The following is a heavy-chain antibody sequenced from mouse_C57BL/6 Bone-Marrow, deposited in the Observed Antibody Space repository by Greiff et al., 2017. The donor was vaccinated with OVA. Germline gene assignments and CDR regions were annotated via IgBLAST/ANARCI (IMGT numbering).Heavy chain of an antibody. V-gene: IGHV3-6*01. CDR1: GYSITSGYY. D-gene: IGHD2-5*01. J-gene: IGHJ1*03. CDR3: ARDSNWSNWYFDV. Sequence: VQLKESGPGLVKPSQSLSLTCSVTGYSITSGYYWNWIRQFPGNKLEWMGYISYDGSNNYNPSLKNRISITRDTSKNQFFLKLNSVTTEDTATYDCARDSNWSNWYFDVWGTGPTVTVSS. CDR2: ISYDGSN.